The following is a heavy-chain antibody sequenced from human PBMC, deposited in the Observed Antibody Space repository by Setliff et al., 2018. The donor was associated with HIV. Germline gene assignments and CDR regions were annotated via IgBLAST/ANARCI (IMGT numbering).Heavy chain of an antibody. CDR1: GFTFSSYG. D-gene: IGHD7-27*01. J-gene: IGHJ2*01. CDR2: ISYDGGSK. CDR3: ARDSNADRHTWYFDL. V-gene: IGHV3-30*06. Sequence: PGGSLRLSCAASGFTFSSYGMHWVRQAPGKGLESVSFISYDGGSKYYADSVKGRFTISRDNSKNTLFLQMNSLRPEDTAVYYCARDSNADRHTWYFDLWGRGTLVTVSS.